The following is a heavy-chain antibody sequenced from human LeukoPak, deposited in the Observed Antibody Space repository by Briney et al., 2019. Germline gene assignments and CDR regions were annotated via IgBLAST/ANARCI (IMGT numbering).Heavy chain of an antibody. V-gene: IGHV3-30*04. CDR3: ARTTEVLLWFGELEY. CDR1: GFTFSSYA. Sequence: GGSLRLSCAASGFTFSSYAMHWVRQAPGKGLEWVAVISYDGSNKYYADSVKGRFTISRDNSKNTLYLQMNSLRAEDTAVYYCARTTEVLLWFGELEYWSQGTLVTVSS. D-gene: IGHD3-10*01. J-gene: IGHJ4*02. CDR2: ISYDGSNK.